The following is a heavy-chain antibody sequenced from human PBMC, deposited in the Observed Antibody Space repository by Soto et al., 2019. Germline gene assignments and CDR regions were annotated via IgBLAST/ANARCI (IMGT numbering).Heavy chain of an antibody. CDR3: AKVHYYDGSGSYHYYGMDV. Sequence: GGSLRLSCAASGFTFINYAMSWVRQAPGKGLEWVSGISGSGGSTYNADSVEGRFTISRDNSKKTLYLEMNSLRAEDTAVYYCAKVHYYDGSGSYHYYGMDVWGQGITVTVSS. D-gene: IGHD3-22*01. CDR2: ISGSGGST. V-gene: IGHV3-23*01. CDR1: GFTFINYA. J-gene: IGHJ6*02.